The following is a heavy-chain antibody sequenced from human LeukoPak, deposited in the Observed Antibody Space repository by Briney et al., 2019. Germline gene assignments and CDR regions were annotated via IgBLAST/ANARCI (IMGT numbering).Heavy chain of an antibody. J-gene: IGHJ4*02. V-gene: IGHV3-21*01. D-gene: IGHD3-3*01. CDR1: GFTFSSYS. CDR2: ISSSSSYI. Sequence: GGSLRLSCAASGFTFSSYSMNWVRQAPGKGLEWVSSISSSSSYIYYADSVKGRFTISRDNAKNSLYLQMNSLRAEDTAVYYCAEGAYDFWSGYYYFDYWGQGTLVTVSS. CDR3: AEGAYDFWSGYYYFDY.